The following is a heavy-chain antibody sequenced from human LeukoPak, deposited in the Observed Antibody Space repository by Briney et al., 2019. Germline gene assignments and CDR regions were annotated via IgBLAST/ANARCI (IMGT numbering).Heavy chain of an antibody. D-gene: IGHD3-22*01. Sequence: TSETLSLTCTVSGGSISRYYWTWIRQPPGKGLEWIGYIYHSESTIYNPSVRSRVTISVDTSQNQFSLNLSSVTAADTSVYYCARAGDESSGYYPNSYLDYLGQGTLVTVSS. CDR3: ARAGDESSGYYPNSYLDY. CDR1: GGSISRYY. J-gene: IGHJ4*02. V-gene: IGHV4-59*08. CDR2: IYHSEST.